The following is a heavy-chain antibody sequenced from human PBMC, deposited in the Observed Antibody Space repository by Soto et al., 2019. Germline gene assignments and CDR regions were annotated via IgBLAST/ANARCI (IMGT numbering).Heavy chain of an antibody. CDR1: GGSISSYS. Sequence: SETLSLTCTVSGGSISSYSWSWIRQPPGKGLEWIGYIYYTGSTNYSPSLKSRVTISVDTSKNQFSLKLSSGTAADTAVYYCARDSSNYDWFDPWGQGTLVTVSS. D-gene: IGHD4-4*01. J-gene: IGHJ5*02. V-gene: IGHV4-59*01. CDR3: ARDSSNYDWFDP. CDR2: IYYTGST.